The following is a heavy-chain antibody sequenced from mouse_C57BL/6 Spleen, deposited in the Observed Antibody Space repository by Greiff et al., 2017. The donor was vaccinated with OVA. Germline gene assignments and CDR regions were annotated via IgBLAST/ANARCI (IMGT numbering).Heavy chain of an antibody. CDR3: ARVGGYDRDY. CDR2: ISYDGSN. D-gene: IGHD2-2*01. J-gene: IGHJ2*01. Sequence: EVHLVESGPGLVKPSQSLSLTCSVTGYSITSGYYWNWIRQFPGNKLEWMGYISYDGSNNYNPSLKNRISITRDTSKNQFFLKLNSVTTEDTATYYCARVGGYDRDYWGQGTTLTVSS. CDR1: GYSITSGYY. V-gene: IGHV3-6*01.